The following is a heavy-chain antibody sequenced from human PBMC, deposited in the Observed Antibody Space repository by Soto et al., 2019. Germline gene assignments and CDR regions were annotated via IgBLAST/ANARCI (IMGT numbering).Heavy chain of an antibody. CDR1: GFTFSSYG. D-gene: IGHD3-22*01. Sequence: GGSLRLSCAASGFTFSSYGMNWVRQAPGKGLEWISYISTTGGTIYCADSVKGRFTISRDNAQNSLYLQMNSLRAEDTDVYYCAREPLSPYFYDSSGYSPGAFHLWGQGALVTLS. CDR3: AREPLSPYFYDSSGYSPGAFHL. CDR2: ISTTGGTI. J-gene: IGHJ3*01. V-gene: IGHV3-48*03.